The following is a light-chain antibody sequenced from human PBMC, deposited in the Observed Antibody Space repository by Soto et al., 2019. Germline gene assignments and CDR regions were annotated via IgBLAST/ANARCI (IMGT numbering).Light chain of an antibody. CDR2: KAS. CDR3: HQYDSYPRT. CDR1: QTINRDY. V-gene: IGKV1-5*03. J-gene: IGKJ1*01. Sequence: DIQLTQSPSTLSGSVGARVTITCRASQTINRDYLAWYQQKPGKAPKLLIYKASTLETDVPSRFSGGGPGTAFTLTISSLQADDFATYYCHQYDSYPRTFGQGTKVDIK.